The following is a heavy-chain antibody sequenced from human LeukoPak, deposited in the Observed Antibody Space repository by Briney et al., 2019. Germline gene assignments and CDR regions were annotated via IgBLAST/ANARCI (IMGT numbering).Heavy chain of an antibody. V-gene: IGHV3-30*18. J-gene: IGHJ6*02. CDR2: ISYDGSNK. CDR3: AKEIFCSSTSCYAPYYYYYGMDV. Sequence: PGRSLRLSCAASGFTFSSYGMHWVRQAPGKGLEWVAVISYDGSNKYYADSVKGRFTISRDNSKNTLYLQMNSLRAEDTAVYYCAKEIFCSSTSCYAPYYYYYGMDVWGQGTTVTVSS. CDR1: GFTFSSYG. D-gene: IGHD2-2*01.